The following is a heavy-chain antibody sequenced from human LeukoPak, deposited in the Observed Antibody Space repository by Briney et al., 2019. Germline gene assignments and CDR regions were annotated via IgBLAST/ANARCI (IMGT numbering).Heavy chain of an antibody. CDR2: ISYDGSNK. D-gene: IGHD3-16*01. V-gene: IGHV3-30*04. Sequence: GGSLRLSCAASGFTFSSYAMHWVRQAPGKGLEWLAVISYDGSNKNYADSVKGRFTISRDNSKNTLYLQMNSLRVEDTTVYYCARETSQKGAHYMDVWGEGTTVTISS. J-gene: IGHJ6*03. CDR3: ARETSQKGAHYMDV. CDR1: GFTFSSYA.